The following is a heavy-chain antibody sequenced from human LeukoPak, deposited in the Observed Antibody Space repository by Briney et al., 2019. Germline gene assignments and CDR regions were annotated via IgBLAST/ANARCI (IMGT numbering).Heavy chain of an antibody. J-gene: IGHJ4*02. CDR3: ARGSCSGDTCYSFDY. V-gene: IGHV4-39*01. CDR2: FYYTGST. CDR1: GGSISSNGYY. D-gene: IGHD2-15*01. Sequence: PSETLSLTCTVSGGSISSNGYYWGWVRQPPGKGLEWIGSFYYTGSTFYSPSLKSRVTISVDTSKNQFSLKLSSVTAADTAVYYCARGSCSGDTCYSFDYWGQGTLVTVSS.